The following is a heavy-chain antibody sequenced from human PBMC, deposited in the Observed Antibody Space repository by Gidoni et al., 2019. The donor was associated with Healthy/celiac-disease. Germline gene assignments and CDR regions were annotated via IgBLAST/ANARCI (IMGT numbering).Heavy chain of an antibody. D-gene: IGHD1-26*01. CDR3: ARDSGSIYYYYYGMDV. CDR2: ISSSSSTI. J-gene: IGHJ6*02. CDR1: GFTFSSYS. Sequence: EVQLVESGGGLVQPGGSLRLSCAASGFTFSSYSMNWVRQAPGKGLEWVSYISSSSSTIYYADSVKGRFTISRDNAKNSLYLQMNSLRDEDTAVYYCARDSGSIYYYYYGMDVWGQGTTVTVSS. V-gene: IGHV3-48*02.